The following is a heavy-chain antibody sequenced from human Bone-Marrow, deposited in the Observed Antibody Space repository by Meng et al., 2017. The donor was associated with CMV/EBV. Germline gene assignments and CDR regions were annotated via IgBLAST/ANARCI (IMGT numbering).Heavy chain of an antibody. V-gene: IGHV4-34*01. D-gene: IGHD3-10*01. CDR1: GGSFSGYY. CDR3: ARGPKRVRGVVVLYYFDY. CDR2: INHSGST. Sequence: GSLRLSCAVYGGSFSGYYWSWIRQPPGKGLEWIGEINHSGSTNYNPSLKSRVTISVDTSKNQFSLKLSSVTAADTAVYYCARGPKRVRGVVVLYYFDYWGQGTRVTVSS. J-gene: IGHJ4*02.